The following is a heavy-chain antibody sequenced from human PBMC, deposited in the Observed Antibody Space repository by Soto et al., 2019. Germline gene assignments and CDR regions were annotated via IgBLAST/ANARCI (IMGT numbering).Heavy chain of an antibody. D-gene: IGHD4-17*01. V-gene: IGHV1-3*01. J-gene: IGHJ4*02. Sequence: QVQLVQSGAEVKKPGASVKVSCKASGYTFTYYAMHWVRQAPGQRLEWMGWINAGNGNTKYSQKCQGRVTITRDTSASTAYMELSSLRSEDTAVYYCARSDGPLGDYWGQGTLVTVSS. CDR1: GYTFTYYA. CDR3: ARSDGPLGDY. CDR2: INAGNGNT.